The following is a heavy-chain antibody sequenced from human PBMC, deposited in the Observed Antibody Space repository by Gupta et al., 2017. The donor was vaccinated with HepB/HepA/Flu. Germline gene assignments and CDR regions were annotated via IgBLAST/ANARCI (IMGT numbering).Heavy chain of an antibody. CDR2: INHRGST. CDR1: GGSFSGYY. J-gene: IGHJ4*02. Sequence: QVQLQQWGAGLLKPSETLSLTCAVYGGSFSGYYWSWIRQPPGKGLEWIGEINHRGSTNYNPSIKSRVTISVETSKKALSLELRAVNAADTAVDYCARGQINDYGGQGTMVTVSS. D-gene: IGHD3-16*01. CDR3: ARGQINDY. V-gene: IGHV4-34*01.